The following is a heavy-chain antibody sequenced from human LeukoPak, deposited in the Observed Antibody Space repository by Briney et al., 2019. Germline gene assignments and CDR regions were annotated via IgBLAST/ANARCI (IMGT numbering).Heavy chain of an antibody. J-gene: IGHJ4*02. V-gene: IGHV3-66*01. CDR2: IYSGGST. CDR1: GFTVRNNY. D-gene: IGHD3-10*01. CDR3: ATGERLVRGDGVDY. Sequence: GGSLRLSCAASGFTVRNNYMSWVRQAPGKGLEWVSVIYSGGSTYYADSVKGRFTISRDNSKNTLYLQMTSMRAEDTAVYFCATGERLVRGDGVDYWGPGTLVTVSS.